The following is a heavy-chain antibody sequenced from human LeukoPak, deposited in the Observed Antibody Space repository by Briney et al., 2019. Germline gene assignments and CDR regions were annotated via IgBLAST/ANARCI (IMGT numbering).Heavy chain of an antibody. CDR2: IYYSGST. Sequence: PSETPSLTCTVSGGSISSYYWSWIRQPPGKGLEWIGYIYYSGSTNYNPSLKSRVTISVDTSKNQFSLKLSSVTAADTAVYYCASQYSSSWDDAFDIWGQGTMVTVSS. CDR3: ASQYSSSWDDAFDI. V-gene: IGHV4-59*01. D-gene: IGHD6-13*01. J-gene: IGHJ3*02. CDR1: GGSISSYY.